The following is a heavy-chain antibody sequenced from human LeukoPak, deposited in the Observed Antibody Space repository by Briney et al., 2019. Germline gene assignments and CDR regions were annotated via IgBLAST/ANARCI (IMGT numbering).Heavy chain of an antibody. CDR3: ARKRPNHLTRIAAAGTEFDP. D-gene: IGHD6-13*01. CDR2: IIPIFGTA. CDR1: GGTFSSYA. V-gene: IGHV1-69*05. J-gene: IGHJ5*02. Sequence: ASVKVSCKASGGTFSSYAISWVRQAPGQGLEWMGGIIPIFGTANYAQKSQGRVTITTDESTSTAYMELSSLRSEDTAVYYCARKRPNHLTRIAAAGTEFDPWGQGTLVTVSS.